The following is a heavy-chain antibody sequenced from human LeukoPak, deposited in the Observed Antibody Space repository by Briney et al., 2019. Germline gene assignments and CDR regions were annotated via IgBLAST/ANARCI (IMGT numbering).Heavy chain of an antibody. CDR3: AKDRRVGATRPDAFDI. CDR2: ISGSGGST. CDR1: GFTFRSYA. Sequence: GGSLRLSCAASGFTFRSYAMSWVRQAPGKGLEWVSAISGSGGSTYYADSVKGRCTISTDNSKNTLYLQMNSLRGEDTAVYYCAKDRRVGATRPDAFDIWGQGTMVTVSS. D-gene: IGHD1-26*01. V-gene: IGHV3-23*01. J-gene: IGHJ3*02.